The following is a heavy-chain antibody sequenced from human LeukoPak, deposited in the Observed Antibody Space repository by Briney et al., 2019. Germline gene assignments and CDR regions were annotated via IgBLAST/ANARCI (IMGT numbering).Heavy chain of an antibody. CDR2: IYTSGST. CDR1: GGSISSYY. D-gene: IGHD6-19*01. V-gene: IGHV4-4*07. CDR3: ARGRYSSGWSAQDY. J-gene: IGHJ4*02. Sequence: SETLSLTCTVSGGSISSYYWSWIRQPAGKGLEWIGRIYTSGSTNYNPSLKSRVTMSVDTSKNQFSLKLSSVTAADTAVYYCARGRYSSGWSAQDYWDQGTLVTVSS.